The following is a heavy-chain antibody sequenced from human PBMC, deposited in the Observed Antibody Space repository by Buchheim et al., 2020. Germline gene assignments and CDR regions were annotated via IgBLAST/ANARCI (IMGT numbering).Heavy chain of an antibody. Sequence: QLQLQESGPGLVKPSETLSLTCAVYGGSFSGYYWSWIRQPPGKGLEWIGEINHSGSTNYNPSLKSRVTISVDTSKNQFSLKLSSVTAADTAVYYCARWRGSSGYYDYYYYGMDVWGQGTT. CDR1: GGSFSGYY. J-gene: IGHJ6*02. CDR2: INHSGST. D-gene: IGHD3-22*01. CDR3: ARWRGSSGYYDYYYYGMDV. V-gene: IGHV4-34*01.